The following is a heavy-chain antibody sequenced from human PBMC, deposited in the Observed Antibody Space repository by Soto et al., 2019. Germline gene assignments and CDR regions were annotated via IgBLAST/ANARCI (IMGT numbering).Heavy chain of an antibody. Sequence: TLSLTCTVSGDSISGGGFSWTWIRQPPGKGLEWIGYIYHTGNTSYNPSLESRVSMSVDTSKSQFSLQLTSVTVADTAVYYCVREATIAAWFDPWGQGTLVTVSS. CDR1: GDSISGGGFS. D-gene: IGHD2-21*01. CDR2: IYHTGNT. J-gene: IGHJ5*02. CDR3: VREATIAAWFDP. V-gene: IGHV4-30-2*01.